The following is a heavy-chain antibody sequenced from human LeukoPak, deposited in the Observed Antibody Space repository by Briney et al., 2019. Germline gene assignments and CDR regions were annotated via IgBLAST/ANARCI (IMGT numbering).Heavy chain of an antibody. J-gene: IGHJ4*01. V-gene: IGHV3-48*02. Sequence: GGSLRPLCASLWFILRDYNMNLVRQAPGKGLEWVSYISITCSGMHYTDSVRGRFTISRDNAKSSLYLPMNCLRDEDTPVFYCARGVGRYSSAWPFDYRG. D-gene: IGHD6-19*01. CDR3: ARGVGRYSSAWPFDY. CDR1: WFILRDYN. CDR2: ISITCSGM.